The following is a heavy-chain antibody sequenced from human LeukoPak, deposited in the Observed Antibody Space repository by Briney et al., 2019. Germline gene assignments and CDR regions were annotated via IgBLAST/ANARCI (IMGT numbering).Heavy chain of an antibody. CDR1: GCTFTGYY. CDR3: ARSMHIVVVPAAPFQH. J-gene: IGHJ1*01. D-gene: IGHD2-2*01. CDR2: INPNNGGT. V-gene: IGHV1-2*02. Sequence: GASVKVSCKASGCTFTGYYMHWVRQAPGQGLEWMGWINPNNGGTNYAQKFQGRVTMTRDTSISTAYMELSRLRSDDTAVYYCARSMHIVVVPAAPFQHWGQGTLVTVSS.